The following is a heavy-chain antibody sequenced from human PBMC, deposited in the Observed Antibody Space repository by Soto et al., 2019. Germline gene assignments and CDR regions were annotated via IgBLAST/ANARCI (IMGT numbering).Heavy chain of an antibody. V-gene: IGHV1-18*04. Sequence: XGAVFVRASGYTFTSYGISGVRHAPGQGLEWMGWISAYNGNTNYAQKLQGRVTMTTDTSTSTAYMELRSLRSDDTAVYYCARERVAVAGRPPRYGMDVWGQGTTVTVSS. J-gene: IGHJ6*02. D-gene: IGHD6-19*01. CDR3: ARERVAVAGRPPRYGMDV. CDR2: ISAYNGNT. CDR1: GYTFTSYG.